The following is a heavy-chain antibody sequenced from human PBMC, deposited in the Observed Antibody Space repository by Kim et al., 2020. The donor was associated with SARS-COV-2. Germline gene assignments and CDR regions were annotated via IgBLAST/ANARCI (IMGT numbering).Heavy chain of an antibody. Sequence: ASVKVSCTVSGYTLTELSMHWVRQAPGKGLEWMGGFDPEDGETIYAQKFQGRVTMTEDTSTDTAYMELSSLRSEDTAVYYCATARELWFGELSLGWFDPWGQGTLVTVSS. CDR2: FDPEDGET. CDR1: GYTLTELS. J-gene: IGHJ5*02. D-gene: IGHD3-10*01. V-gene: IGHV1-24*01. CDR3: ATARELWFGELSLGWFDP.